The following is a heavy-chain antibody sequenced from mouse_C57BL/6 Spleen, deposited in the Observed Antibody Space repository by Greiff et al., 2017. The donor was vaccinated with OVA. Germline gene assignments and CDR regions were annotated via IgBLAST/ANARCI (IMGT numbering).Heavy chain of an antibody. CDR2: INPNNGGT. D-gene: IGHD2-5*01. J-gene: IGHJ4*01. V-gene: IGHV1-26*01. CDR3: ARSESNSYYAMDY. CDR1: GYTFTDYY. Sequence: EVQLQQSGPELVKPGASVKISCKASGYTFTDYYMNWVKQSHGKSLEWIGDINPNNGGTSYNQKFKGKATLTVDKSSSTAYMELRSLTSEDSAVYYCARSESNSYYAMDYWGQGTSVTVSS.